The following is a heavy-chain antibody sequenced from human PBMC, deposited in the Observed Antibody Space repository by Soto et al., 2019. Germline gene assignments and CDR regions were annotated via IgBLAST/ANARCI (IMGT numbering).Heavy chain of an antibody. V-gene: IGHV3-23*01. D-gene: IGHD4-17*01. CDR2: ISGSGGST. Sequence: GSLRLSCAASGFTFSSYAMSWVRQAPGKGLEWVSAISGSGGSTYYADSVKGRFTISRDNSKNTLYLQMNSLRPEDTAVYYCARDPDYGGNSGLPTFAPWGKGTLVTVSS. CDR3: ARDPDYGGNSGLPTFAP. CDR1: GFTFSSYA. J-gene: IGHJ5*02.